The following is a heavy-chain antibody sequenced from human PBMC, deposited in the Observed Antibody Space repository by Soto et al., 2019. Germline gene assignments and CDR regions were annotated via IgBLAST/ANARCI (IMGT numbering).Heavy chain of an antibody. Sequence: SGPTLVTPTRTLTLTCTFSGFSLTSNDVGVGWIRQPPGKALEWLALIYWDDDKRYSASLKSRLTITKDTSKNQVVLRMTNMDPVDTATYYCAHSRYSRSSFDYWGQGTLVTVSS. D-gene: IGHD6-6*01. CDR2: IYWDDDK. J-gene: IGHJ4*02. CDR1: GFSLTSNDVG. CDR3: AHSRYSRSSFDY. V-gene: IGHV2-5*02.